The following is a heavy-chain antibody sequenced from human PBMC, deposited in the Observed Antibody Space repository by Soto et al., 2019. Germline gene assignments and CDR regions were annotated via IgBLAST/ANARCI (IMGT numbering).Heavy chain of an antibody. CDR1: GFTFSSYA. Sequence: QVQLVESGGGVVQPGRSLRLSCAASGFTFSSYAMHWVRQAPGKGLEWVAVISYDGSNKYYADSVKGRFTISRDNSKNTLYLQMNSLRAEDTALYYCASSTGRNYWGQGTLVTVSS. CDR3: ASSTGRNY. D-gene: IGHD2-2*01. CDR2: ISYDGSNK. V-gene: IGHV3-30-3*01. J-gene: IGHJ4*02.